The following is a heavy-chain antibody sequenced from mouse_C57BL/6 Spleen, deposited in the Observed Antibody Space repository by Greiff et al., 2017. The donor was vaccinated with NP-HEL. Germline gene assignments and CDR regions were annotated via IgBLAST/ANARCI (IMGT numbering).Heavy chain of an antibody. J-gene: IGHJ4*01. Sequence: VQLQQPGAELVKPGASVKLSCKASGYTFTSYWMHWVKQRPGQGLEWIGMIHPNSGSTNYNEKFKSKATLTVDKSSSTAYMQLSSLTSEDSAVYYCAGHDGYYAMDYWGQGTSVTVSS. CDR2: IHPNSGST. CDR3: AGHDGYYAMDY. V-gene: IGHV1-64*01. CDR1: GYTFTSYW. D-gene: IGHD2-3*01.